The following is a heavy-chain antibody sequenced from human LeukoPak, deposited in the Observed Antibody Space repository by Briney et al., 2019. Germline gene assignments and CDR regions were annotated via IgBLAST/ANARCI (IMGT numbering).Heavy chain of an antibody. CDR1: GFTFHDYA. D-gene: IGHD3/OR15-3a*01. CDR2: ITWYSGSV. J-gene: IGHJ3*02. V-gene: IGHV3-9*03. CDR3: AKGLGVASLIVDALDM. Sequence: GGSLRLSCAVHGFTFHDYAMHWVRQAPGKGLEWVSGITWYSGSVLYADSVRGRFTISRDNAKNSLYLQMNSLRPEDMAFYYCAKGLGVASLIVDALDMWGQGTMVTV.